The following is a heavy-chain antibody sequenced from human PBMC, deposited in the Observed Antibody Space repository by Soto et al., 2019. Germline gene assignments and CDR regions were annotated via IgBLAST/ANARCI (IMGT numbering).Heavy chain of an antibody. V-gene: IGHV3-15*07. J-gene: IGHJ5*02. CDR1: GFIFSHAW. CDR2: VKNNGGAT. CDR3: AADLGPAYDSNNWFDP. D-gene: IGHD2-21*01. Sequence: EVQLVESGGDLVKPGGSLRLSCAASGFIFSHAWFHWVRQPPGKGLELVGRVKNNGGATDYAASVKGRFTISRDDSKDTVDLTMRRLRTEDTAIYYCAADLGPAYDSNNWFDPWGQGTLVTVSS.